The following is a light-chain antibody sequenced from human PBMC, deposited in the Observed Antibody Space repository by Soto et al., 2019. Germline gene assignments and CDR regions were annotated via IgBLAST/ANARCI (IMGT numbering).Light chain of an antibody. CDR1: QGINNH. CDR2: AAS. Sequence: DFQMTQSPSSLSASVGDRVTITCRASQGINNHLAWFQQKPGKVPKVLIYAASTLQSGVPSRFSDSGSGTDFTLTISSLQPEDVATYYYQNYNSAPPAGTFGGGTKVEIK. CDR3: QNYNSAPPAGT. V-gene: IGKV1-27*01. J-gene: IGKJ4*01.